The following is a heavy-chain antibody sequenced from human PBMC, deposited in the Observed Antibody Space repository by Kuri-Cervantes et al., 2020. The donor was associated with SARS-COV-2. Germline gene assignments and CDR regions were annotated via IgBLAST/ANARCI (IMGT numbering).Heavy chain of an antibody. V-gene: IGHV3-64D*09. D-gene: IGHD3-3*01. Sequence: GESLKISCSVSGFTFSRSPMHWVRQAPGKGLEYVSGISSNAFSTYYADSLKGRFTISRDNSKNTLYLQMSGLRAEDTAVYYCVKDQAITIFGVAIYYYYGMDVWGQGTTVTVSS. CDR1: GFTFSRSP. J-gene: IGHJ6*02. CDR2: ISSNAFST. CDR3: VKDQAITIFGVAIYYYYGMDV.